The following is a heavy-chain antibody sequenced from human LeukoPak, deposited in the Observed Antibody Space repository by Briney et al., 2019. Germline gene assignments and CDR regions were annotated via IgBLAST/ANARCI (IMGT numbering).Heavy chain of an antibody. J-gene: IGHJ4*02. CDR2: IYSGGST. Sequence: PGGSMRLSCAASGFTFSTYTMNWVRHVPGKGLEWVSVIYSGGSTYYADSVKGRFTISRDNSKNTLYLQMNSLRAEDTAVYYCARGGSALDYWGQGTLVTVSS. CDR1: GFTFSTYT. V-gene: IGHV3-53*01. CDR3: ARGGSALDY.